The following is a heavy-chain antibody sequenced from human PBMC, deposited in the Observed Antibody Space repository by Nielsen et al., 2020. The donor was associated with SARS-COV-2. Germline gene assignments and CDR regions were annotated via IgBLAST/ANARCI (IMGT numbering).Heavy chain of an antibody. CDR2: ISYDGSNK. Sequence: GESLKISCAASGFTFSSYGMHWVRQAPGKGLEWVAVISYDGSNKYYADSVKGRFTISRDNSKNTLYLQMNSLRAEDTAVYYCAEDRRAAGLYWGQGTLVTVSS. J-gene: IGHJ4*02. D-gene: IGHD6-13*01. CDR3: AEDRRAAGLY. V-gene: IGHV3-30*18. CDR1: GFTFSSYG.